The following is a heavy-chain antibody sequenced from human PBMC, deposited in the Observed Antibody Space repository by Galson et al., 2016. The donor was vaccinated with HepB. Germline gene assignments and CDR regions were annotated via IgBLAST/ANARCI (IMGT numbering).Heavy chain of an antibody. CDR2: ISYTGNT. V-gene: IGHV4-59*01. CDR3: VRVCWGSSHFEY. D-gene: IGHD3-16*01. CDR1: SGSMISGSY. Sequence: SETLSLTCTVSSGSMISGSYWSWIRQPPGKRLEWIGFISYTGNTNYNPSLESRGTISVDTSKNQLSLRLISVTAADTAVYFCVRVCWGSSHFEYWGQGTLVTVSS. J-gene: IGHJ4*02.